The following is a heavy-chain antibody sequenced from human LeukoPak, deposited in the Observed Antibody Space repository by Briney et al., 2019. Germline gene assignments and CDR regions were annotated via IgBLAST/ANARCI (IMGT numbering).Heavy chain of an antibody. D-gene: IGHD1-1*01. J-gene: IGHJ5*02. CDR2: IWYDGTNK. CDR3: AAAWKEGWLDP. CDR1: GFNFSTYG. Sequence: RGSLRLSCAASGFNFSTYGMHWVRQAPGKGLEWVAVIWYDGTNKYYTDSVKGRFTISRDTSKNTLFLQMNSLRVEDTAVYYCAAAWKEGWLDPWGQGTLVTVSS. V-gene: IGHV3-33*01.